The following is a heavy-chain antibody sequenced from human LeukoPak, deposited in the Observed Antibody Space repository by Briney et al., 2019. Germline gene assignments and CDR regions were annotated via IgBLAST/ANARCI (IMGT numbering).Heavy chain of an antibody. CDR1: GFTVSSNY. D-gene: IGHD2-15*01. CDR3: ARGDKFSGDY. Sequence: GGSLRLSCAASGFTVSSNYMSWVRQAPGKGLEWVANINQDGREKYYVDSVKGRFTISRDNAKNSLYLQMNSLRAEDTAVYFCARGDKFSGDYWGQGTLVTVSS. J-gene: IGHJ4*02. V-gene: IGHV3-7*04. CDR2: INQDGREK.